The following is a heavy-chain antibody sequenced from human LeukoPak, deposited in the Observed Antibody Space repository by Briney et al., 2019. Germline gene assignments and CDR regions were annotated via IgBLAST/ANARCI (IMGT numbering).Heavy chain of an antibody. CDR1: GFTFSSYW. V-gene: IGHV3-7*01. D-gene: IGHD3-10*01. CDR3: ARDGGGSGSYYFS. CDR2: IKQDGSEK. Sequence: GGSLRLSCAASGFTFSSYWMSWVRQAPGKGLEWVANIKQDGSEKYYVDSVKGRFTISRDNAKNSLCLQMNSLRAEDTAVYYCARDGGGSGSYYFSWGQGTLVTVSS. J-gene: IGHJ4*02.